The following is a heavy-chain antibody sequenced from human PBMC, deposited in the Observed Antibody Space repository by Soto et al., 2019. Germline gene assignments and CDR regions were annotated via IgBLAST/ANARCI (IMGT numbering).Heavy chain of an antibody. V-gene: IGHV3-33*06. CDR3: AKEDAGIAATGTGFDY. D-gene: IGHD6-13*01. J-gene: IGHJ4*02. CDR1: GFTFTNYA. CDR2: IWFDGSEQ. Sequence: QVQLVESGGGVVQPGRSLRLSCAASGFTFTNYAMHWVRQAPGKGLEWVAVIWFDGSEQNYADSVKGRFAISRDNFKNTLYLQMNSLRPEDTAVYYCAKEDAGIAATGTGFDYWGQGTLVSVSA.